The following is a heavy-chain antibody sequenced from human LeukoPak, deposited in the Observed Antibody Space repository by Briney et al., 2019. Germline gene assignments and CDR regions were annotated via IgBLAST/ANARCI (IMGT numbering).Heavy chain of an antibody. Sequence: GGSLRLSCAASGFTFRSYSMNWVRQAPGKGLEWVSGVIDVGTTYYADSVKGRFTISRDNSKNTVYLQMNSLRAEDTAVYYCAKDTEDSSGWTPASYFDYWGQGTLVTVSS. J-gene: IGHJ4*02. CDR2: VIDVGTT. V-gene: IGHV3-23*01. D-gene: IGHD6-19*01. CDR1: GFTFRSYS. CDR3: AKDTEDSSGWTPASYFDY.